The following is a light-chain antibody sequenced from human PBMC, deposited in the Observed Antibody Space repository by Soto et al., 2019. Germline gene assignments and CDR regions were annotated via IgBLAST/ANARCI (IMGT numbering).Light chain of an antibody. CDR2: DAS. J-gene: IGKJ1*01. CDR3: QQYHSYGT. CDR1: QSVDIW. V-gene: IGKV1-5*01. Sequence: GDRVTISCRASQSVDIWLAWYQQKPGKAPKLLISDASRLESGVPSRFSGSGSGTEFTLTISSLQPDDFATYYCQQYHSYGTFGQGTKVETK.